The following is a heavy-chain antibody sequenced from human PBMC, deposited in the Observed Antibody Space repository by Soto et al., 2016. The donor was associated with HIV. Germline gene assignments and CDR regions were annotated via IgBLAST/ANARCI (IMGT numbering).Heavy chain of an antibody. CDR1: GFTFDDYG. Sequence: EVQLVESGGGVVRPGGSLRLSCAASGFTFDDYGMSWVRQAPGKGLEWVSGINWNGGSTGYADSVKGRFTISRDNAKNSLYLQMNSLRAEDTALYYCARLIVLVVYAASEKHNWFDPWGQGTLVTVSS. CDR3: ARLIVLVVYAASEKHNWFDP. D-gene: IGHD2-8*02. CDR2: INWNGGST. J-gene: IGHJ5*02. V-gene: IGHV3-20*04.